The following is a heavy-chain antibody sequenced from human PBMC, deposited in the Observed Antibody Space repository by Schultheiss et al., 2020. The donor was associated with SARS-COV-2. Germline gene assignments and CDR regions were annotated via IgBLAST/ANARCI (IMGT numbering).Heavy chain of an antibody. CDR1: GFSFSYFT. CDR3: ARYPDERYFFDY. V-gene: IGHV3-30-3*01. CDR2: ISYDGTNK. J-gene: IGHJ4*02. Sequence: GESLKISCEASGFSFSYFTMHWVRQAPGKGMEWVAFISYDGTNKYHADSVKGRFTISRDNSKNTLFLQMNSLRAEDTAVYYCARYPDERYFFDYWGQGTLVTVAS.